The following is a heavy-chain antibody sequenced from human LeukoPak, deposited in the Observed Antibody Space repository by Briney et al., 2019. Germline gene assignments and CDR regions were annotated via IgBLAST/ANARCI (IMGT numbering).Heavy chain of an antibody. Sequence: ASVKVSCKASGYTFTGYYMHWVRQAPGQGLEWMGWINPNSGGTNYAQKFQGRVTMTRDTSISTAYLQWSSLKASDTAMYYCAKLFRYSSNWRYVELAYWGQGTLVTVSS. CDR2: INPNSGGT. CDR3: AKLFRYSSNWRYVELAY. D-gene: IGHD6-13*01. V-gene: IGHV1-2*02. CDR1: GYTFTGYY. J-gene: IGHJ4*02.